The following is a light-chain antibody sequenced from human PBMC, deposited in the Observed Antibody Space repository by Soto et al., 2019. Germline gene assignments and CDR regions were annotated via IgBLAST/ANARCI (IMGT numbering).Light chain of an antibody. CDR2: SNS. Sequence: QSVLTQPPSASGTPGQRVTISCSGSSSNIGSNTVNWYQQLPGTAPKLLIYSNSQRHSGVPDRFSGSKSGTSASLAISGLQSEDEADYYCAAWDDSLNAVVFGGGTKVTVL. J-gene: IGLJ2*01. V-gene: IGLV1-44*01. CDR3: AAWDDSLNAVV. CDR1: SSNIGSNT.